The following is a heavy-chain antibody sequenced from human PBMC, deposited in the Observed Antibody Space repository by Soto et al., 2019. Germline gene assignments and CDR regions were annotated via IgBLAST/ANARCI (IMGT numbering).Heavy chain of an antibody. Sequence: GASVKVSCKASGYTFTGYYMHWVRQAPGQGLEWMGWISAYNGNTNYTQKLQGRVTMTRDTSTSTAYMELRSLRSDDTAVYYCARDRSTSYARVGYYYYYGMDVWGQGTTVTVS. CDR3: ARDRSTSYARVGYYYYYGMDV. D-gene: IGHD2-2*01. CDR2: ISAYNGNT. J-gene: IGHJ6*02. CDR1: GYTFTGYY. V-gene: IGHV1-18*04.